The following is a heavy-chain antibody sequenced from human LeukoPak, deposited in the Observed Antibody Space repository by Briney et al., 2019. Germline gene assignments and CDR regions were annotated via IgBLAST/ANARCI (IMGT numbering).Heavy chain of an antibody. Sequence: GGSLRLSCAASGFTFTNYAMSWVRQAPGKGLEWVSSISSSSSYIYYADSVKGRFTISRDNAKNSLYLQMNSLRAEDTAVYYCARDSPYYYATPFDYWGQGTLVTVSS. D-gene: IGHD3-10*01. CDR1: GFTFTNYA. CDR3: ARDSPYYYATPFDY. J-gene: IGHJ4*02. CDR2: ISSSSSYI. V-gene: IGHV3-21*01.